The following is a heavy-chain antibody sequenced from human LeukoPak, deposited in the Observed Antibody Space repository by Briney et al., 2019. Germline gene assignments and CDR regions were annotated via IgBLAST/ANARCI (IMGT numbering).Heavy chain of an antibody. CDR2: IYYSGST. D-gene: IGHD6-13*01. CDR1: GGSISSSSYD. Sequence: SETLSLTCTVSGGSISSSSYDWGWIRQPPGKGLEWIGSIYYSGSTYYSPSLKSRVTISVDTSKNQFSLKLSSVTAADTAVYYCARAARRFFGSSWHPFDYWGQGTLVTVSS. V-gene: IGHV4-39*07. J-gene: IGHJ4*02. CDR3: ARAARRFFGSSWHPFDY.